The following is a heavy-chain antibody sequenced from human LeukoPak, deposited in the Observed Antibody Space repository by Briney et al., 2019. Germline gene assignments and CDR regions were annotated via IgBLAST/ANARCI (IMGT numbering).Heavy chain of an antibody. V-gene: IGHV3-66*03. CDR3: ARDLGTAGEY. CDR2: IYSSGNT. CDR1: GFSVSINY. J-gene: IGHJ4*02. Sequence: GGSLRLSCAASGFSVSINYMSWLCQAPGKGLEWVSVIYSSGNTYYADSVKGRFTISRDNSKNTLYLQMNSLRAEDTAVYYCARDLGTAGEYWGQGTLVTVSS. D-gene: IGHD1/OR15-1a*01.